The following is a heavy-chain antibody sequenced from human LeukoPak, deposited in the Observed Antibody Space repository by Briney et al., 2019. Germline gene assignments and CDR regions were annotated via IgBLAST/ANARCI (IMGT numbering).Heavy chain of an antibody. CDR2: IYHSGST. J-gene: IGHJ4*02. V-gene: IGHV4-38-2*02. D-gene: IGHD3-22*01. Sequence: SETLSLTCTVSGYSISSGYYWGWIRQPPGKGLEWIGSIYHSGSTYYNPSLKSRVTISVDTSKNQFSLKLSSVTAADTAVYYCARDHYYDSSGPFDYWGQGTLVTVSS. CDR3: ARDHYYDSSGPFDY. CDR1: GYSISSGYY.